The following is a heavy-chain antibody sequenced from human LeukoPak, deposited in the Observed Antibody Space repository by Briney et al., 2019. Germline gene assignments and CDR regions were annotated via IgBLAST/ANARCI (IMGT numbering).Heavy chain of an antibody. V-gene: IGHV1-69*13. CDR2: IIRIFGTA. Sequence: SVKVSCKASGGTFSSYAISWVRQAPGQGLEWMGGIIRIFGTANYAQKFQGRVTITADESTSTAYMELSSLRSEDTAVYYCRGYCSSTSCYTPRAIDYWGQGTLVTVSS. CDR3: RGYCSSTSCYTPRAIDY. CDR1: GGTFSSYA. D-gene: IGHD2-2*02. J-gene: IGHJ4*02.